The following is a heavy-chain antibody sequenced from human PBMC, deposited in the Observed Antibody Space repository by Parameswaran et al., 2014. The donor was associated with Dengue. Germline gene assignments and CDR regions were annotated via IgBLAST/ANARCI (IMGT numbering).Heavy chain of an antibody. Sequence: WVRQAPGQGLDGWDGSTLTRGGPTYAQKFQGRVTMTRDTSISTAYMDLSRLRSDDTAVYYCARGLLYDYWGQGTLVTVSS. V-gene: IGHV1-2*02. CDR2: STLTRGGP. CDR3: ARGLLYDY. J-gene: IGHJ4*02.